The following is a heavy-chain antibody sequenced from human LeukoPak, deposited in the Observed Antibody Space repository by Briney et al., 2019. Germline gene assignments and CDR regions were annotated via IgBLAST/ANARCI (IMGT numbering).Heavy chain of an antibody. J-gene: IGHJ5*02. CDR1: GDSLSRGAYY. CDR2: IYYSRST. Sequence: SQTLSLTSPVSGDSLSRGAYYWSWLRQFPGKGLEWIGYIYYSRSTYYNPSLKSRVTISVDTSKNQFSLRLSSVTAADTAVYYCAREWRGVRGLGGNWFDPGGQGTLVTVSS. CDR3: AREWRGVRGLGGNWFDP. D-gene: IGHD3-10*01. V-gene: IGHV4-31*03.